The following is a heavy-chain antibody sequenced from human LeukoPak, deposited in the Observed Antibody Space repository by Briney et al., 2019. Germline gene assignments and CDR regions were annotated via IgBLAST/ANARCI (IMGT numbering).Heavy chain of an antibody. Sequence: GGSLRLSCAASGFTFSSYAMHWVRQAPGKGLEWVAVISYDGSNKYYADSVEGRFTISRDNSKNTLYLQMNSLRAEDTAVYYCARDLGYCSSTSCYTADHFDYWGQGTLVTVSS. J-gene: IGHJ4*02. CDR3: ARDLGYCSSTSCYTADHFDY. V-gene: IGHV3-30-3*01. CDR1: GFTFSSYA. D-gene: IGHD2-2*02. CDR2: ISYDGSNK.